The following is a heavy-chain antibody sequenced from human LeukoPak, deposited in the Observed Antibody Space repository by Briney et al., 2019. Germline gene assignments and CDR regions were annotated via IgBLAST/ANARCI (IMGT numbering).Heavy chain of an antibody. CDR3: AKDSQWELLLHFLFGY. V-gene: IGHV3-23*01. D-gene: IGHD1-26*01. Sequence: GGSLRLSCAASGFTFSSYAMSWVRQAPGKGLEWVSAISGSGGSTYYADSVKGRFTISRDNSKNTLYLQMNSLRAEDTAVYYCAKDSQWELLLHFLFGYWGQGTLVTVSS. CDR2: ISGSGGST. J-gene: IGHJ4*02. CDR1: GFTFSSYA.